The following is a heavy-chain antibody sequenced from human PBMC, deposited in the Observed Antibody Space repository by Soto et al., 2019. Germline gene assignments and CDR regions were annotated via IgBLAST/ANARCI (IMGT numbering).Heavy chain of an antibody. CDR3: ARGLTRASSGWNFDY. Sequence: ASVKVSCKASGYTFTGYYMHWVRQAPGQGLEWMGWINPNSGGTNYAQKFQGWVTMTRDTSISTAYMELSRLRSDDTAVYYCARGLTRASSGWNFDYWGQGTLVTVSS. V-gene: IGHV1-2*04. CDR2: INPNSGGT. J-gene: IGHJ4*02. CDR1: GYTFTGYY. D-gene: IGHD6-19*01.